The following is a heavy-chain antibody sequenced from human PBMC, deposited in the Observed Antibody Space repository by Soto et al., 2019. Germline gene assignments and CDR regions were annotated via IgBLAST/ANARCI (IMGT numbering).Heavy chain of an antibody. CDR2: ISYDGSNK. D-gene: IGHD3-22*01. J-gene: IGHJ3*02. CDR1: GFTFSSYA. Sequence: GGSLRLSCAASGFTFSSYAMHWVRQAPGKGLEWVAVISYDGSNKYYADSVKGRFTISRDNSKNTLYLQMNSLRAEDTAVYYRACDYVVTDAFDIWGQGTMVTVSS. V-gene: IGHV3-30-3*01. CDR3: ACDYVVTDAFDI.